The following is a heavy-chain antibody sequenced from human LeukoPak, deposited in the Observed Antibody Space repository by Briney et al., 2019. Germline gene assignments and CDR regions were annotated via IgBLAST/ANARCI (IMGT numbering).Heavy chain of an antibody. J-gene: IGHJ4*02. Sequence: ASVKVSCKASGYTFITYGISWVRQAPGQRPEWMGIMNPRDGWAGYARNFQGKVTMTRDTSTGTFYMELSNLRSEDAAVYFCAKDSATVGNNEHFFDSWGQGTLVSVSS. CDR1: GYTFITYG. CDR2: MNPRDGWA. CDR3: AKDSATVGNNEHFFDS. D-gene: IGHD1-26*01. V-gene: IGHV1-46*01.